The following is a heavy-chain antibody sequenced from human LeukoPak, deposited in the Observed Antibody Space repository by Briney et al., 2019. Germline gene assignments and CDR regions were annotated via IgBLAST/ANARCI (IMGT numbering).Heavy chain of an antibody. V-gene: IGHV3-23*01. CDR3: ARDYADYVGYFFFDY. J-gene: IGHJ4*02. CDR1: GFKFSDHY. D-gene: IGHD4-17*01. CDR2: ISGGGETT. Sequence: AGGPLRPSCAASGFKFSDHYIDWVRQAPGKGLEWVSSISGGGETTYYADSAKGRFTISRDNSQNTLYLQMNSLRAEDTAVYYCARDYADYVGYFFFDYWGQGALVTVSS.